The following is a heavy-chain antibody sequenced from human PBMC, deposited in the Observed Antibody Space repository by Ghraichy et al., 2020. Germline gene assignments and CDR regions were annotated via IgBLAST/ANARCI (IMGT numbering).Heavy chain of an antibody. CDR3: ARDRQSVAFDY. CDR2: ISGSTTLM. J-gene: IGHJ4*02. V-gene: IGHV3-48*01. CDR1: GFTFTSYS. Sequence: GESLNISCEASGFTFTSYSINWVRQAPGKGLEWVSYISGSTTLMSYADSVRGRFTISRDNAKNAVYLQMNSLRVEDTAVYYWARDRQSVAFDYWGQGTLATVSS. D-gene: IGHD2-15*01.